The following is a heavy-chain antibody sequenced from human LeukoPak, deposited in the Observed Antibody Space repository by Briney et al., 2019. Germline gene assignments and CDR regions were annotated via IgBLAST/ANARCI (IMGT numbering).Heavy chain of an antibody. Sequence: GGSLRLSCAASGFTFSTYDMNWVRQAPGKGLEWVGFIRSKAYGGTTEYAASVKGRFTISRDDSKSIAYLQMNSLKTEDTAVYYCTRENSGTAMNPSFDYWGQGTLVTVSS. D-gene: IGHD5-18*01. V-gene: IGHV3-49*04. J-gene: IGHJ4*02. CDR1: GFTFSTYD. CDR2: IRSKAYGGTT. CDR3: TRENSGTAMNPSFDY.